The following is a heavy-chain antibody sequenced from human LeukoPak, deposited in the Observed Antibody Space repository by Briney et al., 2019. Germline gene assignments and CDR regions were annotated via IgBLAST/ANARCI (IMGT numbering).Heavy chain of an antibody. CDR2: INHSGST. CDR1: GGSFSGYY. V-gene: IGHV4-34*01. J-gene: IGHJ3*02. CDR3: ARLATTVTTGEVDI. D-gene: IGHD4-17*01. Sequence: SETLSLTCAVYGGSFSGYYWSLIRQSPGKGLEWIGEINHSGSTNYNPSLKSRVTISVDTSKNQFSLKLSSVTAADTAVYYCARLATTVTTGEVDIWGQGTMVTVSS.